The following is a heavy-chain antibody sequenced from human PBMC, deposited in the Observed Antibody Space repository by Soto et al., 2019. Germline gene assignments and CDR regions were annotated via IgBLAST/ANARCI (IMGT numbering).Heavy chain of an antibody. CDR2: ISYDGSNK. CDR1: GFTFSSYG. V-gene: IGHV3-30*18. Sequence: QPGGSLRLSCAASGFTFSSYGMHWVRQAPGKGLEWVAVISYDGSNKYYADSVKGRFTISRDNSKNTLYLQMNSLRAEDTAVYYCAKDRGITGTTFYYYYYYGMDVWGQGTTVTVSS. D-gene: IGHD1-7*01. CDR3: AKDRGITGTTFYYYYYYGMDV. J-gene: IGHJ6*02.